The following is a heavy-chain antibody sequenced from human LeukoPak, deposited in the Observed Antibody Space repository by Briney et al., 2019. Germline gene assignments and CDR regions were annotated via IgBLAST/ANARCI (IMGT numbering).Heavy chain of an antibody. J-gene: IGHJ6*02. CDR1: GYTFTSYY. CDR2: INPSGGST. V-gene: IGHV1-46*01. CDR3: AGYSLTGSYYYYGMDV. Sequence: ASVKVSCKASGYTFTSYYMHWVRQAPGQGLEWMGIINPSGGSTSYAQKFQGRVTMTRDTSTSTAYMELSSLRSEDTAVYYCAGYSLTGSYYYYGMDVWGQGTTVTVSS. D-gene: IGHD3-16*02.